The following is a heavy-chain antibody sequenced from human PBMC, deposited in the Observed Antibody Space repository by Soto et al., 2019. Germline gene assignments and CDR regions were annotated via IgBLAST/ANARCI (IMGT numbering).Heavy chain of an antibody. CDR2: IYYDGSNK. Sequence: PGGSLRLSCAASGFTFSSYAIHWVRQGPGKGLGRVAVIYYDGSNKYYADSVKGRFTISRDNSKNTLYLQMNSLRAEDTAVYYCARVASGFCSSTSCRARYGMDVWGQGTTVTVSS. J-gene: IGHJ6*02. CDR3: ARVASGFCSSTSCRARYGMDV. CDR1: GFTFSSYA. D-gene: IGHD2-2*03. V-gene: IGHV3-30-3*01.